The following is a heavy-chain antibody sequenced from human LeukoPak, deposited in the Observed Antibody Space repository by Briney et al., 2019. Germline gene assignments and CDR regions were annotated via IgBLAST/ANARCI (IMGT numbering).Heavy chain of an antibody. Sequence: GESLRLTCAASGVTFSSYAMSWVRQAPGKGLEWVSAISGSGASTYYADSVKGRFTISRDNSKNTLYLQMNSLRAEDTAVYYCASDLEGAMATIIAVLDYWPQGTLVTVSS. CDR3: ASDLEGAMATIIAVLDY. D-gene: IGHD5-24*01. J-gene: IGHJ4*02. CDR1: GVTFSSYA. V-gene: IGHV3-23*01. CDR2: ISGSGAST.